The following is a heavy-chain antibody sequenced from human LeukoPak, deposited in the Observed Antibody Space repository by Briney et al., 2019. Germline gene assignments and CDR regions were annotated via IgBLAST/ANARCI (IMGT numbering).Heavy chain of an antibody. Sequence: GGSLRLSCAASGFTVSSNYMSWVRQAPGKGLEGVSVIYTGGSAYYADSVKGRFTFSRDTSKNTLYLQMNSLRAEDTAVYYCARERCSSASCSGYDYWGQGTLVTVSS. J-gene: IGHJ4*02. CDR1: GFTVSSNY. CDR2: IYTGGSA. CDR3: ARERCSSASCSGYDY. D-gene: IGHD2-2*01. V-gene: IGHV3-53*01.